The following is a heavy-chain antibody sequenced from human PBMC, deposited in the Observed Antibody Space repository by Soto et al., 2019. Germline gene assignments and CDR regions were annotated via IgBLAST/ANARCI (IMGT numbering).Heavy chain of an antibody. CDR2: INPDGSEK. Sequence: AVSLRLSCAASVFAFSSFWMDWVRQAPGQGLEWVANINPDGSEKHYVDSVKGRFTISRDNAKNSLYLHMSSLTAEDSALYYCSRSLDSWGQGTRVTFSS. J-gene: IGHJ4*02. CDR3: SRSLDS. CDR1: VFAFSSFW. V-gene: IGHV3-7*01.